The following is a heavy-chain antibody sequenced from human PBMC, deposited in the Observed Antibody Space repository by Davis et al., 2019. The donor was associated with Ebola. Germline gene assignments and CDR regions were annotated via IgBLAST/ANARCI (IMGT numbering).Heavy chain of an antibody. Sequence: GESLKISCAASGFTFSSYAMSWVRQAPGKGLEWVSSISGSDGRTYYADSVKGRFTLSRDNAKNSLYLQMNSLRDEDTAVYYCARDGHESRFLEWHETFDAFDIWGQGTMVTVSS. CDR3: ARDGHESRFLEWHETFDAFDI. CDR2: ISGSDGRT. CDR1: GFTFSSYA. J-gene: IGHJ3*02. V-gene: IGHV3-23*01. D-gene: IGHD3-3*01.